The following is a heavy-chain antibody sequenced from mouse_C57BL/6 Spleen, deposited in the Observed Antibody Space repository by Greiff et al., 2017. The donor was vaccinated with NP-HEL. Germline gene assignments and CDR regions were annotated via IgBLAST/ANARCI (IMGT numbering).Heavy chain of an antibody. Sequence: EVMLVESGGGLVKPGGSLKLSCAASGFTFSSYAMSWVRQTPEKRLEWVATISDGGSYTYYPDNVKGRFTISRDNAKNNLYLQMSHLKSEDTAMYYGAREGGDLLWFAYWGQGTLVTVSA. CDR3: AREGGDLLWFAY. J-gene: IGHJ3*01. D-gene: IGHD2-1*01. CDR1: GFTFSSYA. CDR2: ISDGGSYT. V-gene: IGHV5-4*01.